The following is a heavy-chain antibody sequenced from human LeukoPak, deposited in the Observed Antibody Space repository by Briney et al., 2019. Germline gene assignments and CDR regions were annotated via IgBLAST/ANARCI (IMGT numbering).Heavy chain of an antibody. CDR3: AREVRHSSGPLYFDY. J-gene: IGHJ4*02. CDR2: ISSSGSTI. V-gene: IGHV3-48*03. Sequence: GGSLRLSCAASGFTFSSYEMNWVRQAPGKGLEWVSYISSSGSTIYYADSVKGRFTISRDNSKNTLYLQMNSLRAEDTAVYYCAREVRHSSGPLYFDYWGQGTLVTVSS. D-gene: IGHD6-19*01. CDR1: GFTFSSYE.